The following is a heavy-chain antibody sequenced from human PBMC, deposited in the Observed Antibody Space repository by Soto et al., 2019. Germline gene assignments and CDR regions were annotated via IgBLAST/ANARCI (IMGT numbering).Heavy chain of an antibody. Sequence: PGVSLKSSCKGPGHLFNNHWIGWGRQTPGKGLEWMGLIFTRDSETKTSPSFQGHVSFSVYNSINTVYLQWTSLMTTDTGIYSCARGYFDSGHGYDLWGQGTLVTVSS. CDR2: IFTRDSET. CDR1: GHLFNNHW. D-gene: IGHD3-10*01. J-gene: IGHJ5*02. CDR3: ARGYFDSGHGYDL. V-gene: IGHV5-51*01.